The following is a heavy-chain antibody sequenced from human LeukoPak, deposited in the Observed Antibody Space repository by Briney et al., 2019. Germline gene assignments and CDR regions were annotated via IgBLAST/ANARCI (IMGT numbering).Heavy chain of an antibody. Sequence: PSETLSLNCNVSGYSISSGYYWSWIRQPPGKGLEWIGYIYYSGSTNYNPSLKSRVTISVDTSKNQFSLKLSSVTAADTAVYYCARHGYPYGSGSSWGQGTLVTVSS. CDR1: GYSISSGYY. J-gene: IGHJ5*02. D-gene: IGHD3-10*01. CDR3: ARHGYPYGSGSS. CDR2: IYYSGST. V-gene: IGHV4-59*08.